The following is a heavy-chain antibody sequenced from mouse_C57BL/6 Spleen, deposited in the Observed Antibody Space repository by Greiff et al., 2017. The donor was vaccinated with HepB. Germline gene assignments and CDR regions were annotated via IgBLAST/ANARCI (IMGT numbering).Heavy chain of an antibody. CDR3: ARLGSSGSFDY. CDR1: GYAFSSYW. V-gene: IGHV1-80*01. J-gene: IGHJ2*01. D-gene: IGHD3-2*02. Sequence: QVQLKESGAELVKPGASVKISCKASGYAFSSYWMNWVKQRPGKGLEWIGQIYPGDGDTNYNGKFKGKATLTADKSSSTAYMQLSSLTSEDSAVYFCARLGSSGSFDYWGQGTTLTVSS. CDR2: IYPGDGDT.